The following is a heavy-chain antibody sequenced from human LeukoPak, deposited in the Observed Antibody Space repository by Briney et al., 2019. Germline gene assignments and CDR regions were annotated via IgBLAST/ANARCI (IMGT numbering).Heavy chain of an antibody. Sequence: GGSLRLSCAASGFTFSSYSMNWVRQAPGKGLEWVSVIYSGGSTYYADSVKGRFTISRDNSKNTLYLQMNSLRAEDTAVYYCARSRGGLDYWGQGTLVTVSS. D-gene: IGHD3-16*01. V-gene: IGHV3-53*01. CDR2: IYSGGST. CDR3: ARSRGGLDY. J-gene: IGHJ4*02. CDR1: GFTFSSYS.